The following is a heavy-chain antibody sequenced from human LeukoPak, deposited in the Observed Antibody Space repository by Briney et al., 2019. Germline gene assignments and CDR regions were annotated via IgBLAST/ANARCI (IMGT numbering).Heavy chain of an antibody. CDR1: GYTFTGYY. D-gene: IGHD2-2*03. CDR3: ASSLDIVVVPAAISLDY. Sequence: GASVKVSCKASGYTFTGYYMHWVRQAPGQGLEWMGWINPNSGGTNYAQKFQGRVTMTRDTSISTAYMELSRLRSDDTAVYYCASSLDIVVVPAAISLDYWGQGTLVTVPS. CDR2: INPNSGGT. V-gene: IGHV1-2*02. J-gene: IGHJ4*02.